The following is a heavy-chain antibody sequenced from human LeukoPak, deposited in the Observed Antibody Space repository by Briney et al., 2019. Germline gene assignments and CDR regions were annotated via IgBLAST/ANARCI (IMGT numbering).Heavy chain of an antibody. CDR1: GDSVSSNSAA. Sequence: SQTLSLTCAISGDSVSSNSAAWNWIRQSPSRGLEWLGRTYYRSKWYNDYAVSVKSRITINPDTSKNQFSLQLNSVTPEGTAVYYCAREVATFYPAYYYYYGMDVWGQGTTVTVS. V-gene: IGHV6-1*01. D-gene: IGHD5-12*01. CDR3: AREVATFYPAYYYYYGMDV. CDR2: TYYRSKWYN. J-gene: IGHJ6*02.